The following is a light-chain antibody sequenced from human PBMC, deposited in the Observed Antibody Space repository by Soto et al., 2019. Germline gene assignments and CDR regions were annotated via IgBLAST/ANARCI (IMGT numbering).Light chain of an antibody. CDR2: DVS. Sequence: GASVNITCRASQSIGDSLAWYKQKPGKAPYLMISDVSSLERGVTSRFSGSGSGTEFTLTISSMQPDDLATVYGQQYNGYSRTFGQGTKVDIK. CDR1: QSIGDS. V-gene: IGKV1-5*01. J-gene: IGKJ1*01. CDR3: QQYNGYSRT.